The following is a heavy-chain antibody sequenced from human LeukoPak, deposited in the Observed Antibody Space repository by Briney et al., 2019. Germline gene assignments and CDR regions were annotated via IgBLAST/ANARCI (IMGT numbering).Heavy chain of an antibody. J-gene: IGHJ6*03. V-gene: IGHV5-51*01. Sequence: GESLKISCKGSGYSFTSYWIGWVRQMPGKGLEWMGIIYPGDSDTRYSPSFQGQVTISADKSISTAYLQWSSLKASDTAMYYCARQGCSSTSCYRDYYYYYMDVWGKGATVTVSS. CDR3: ARQGCSSTSCYRDYYYYYMDV. CDR1: GYSFTSYW. D-gene: IGHD2-2*02. CDR2: IYPGDSDT.